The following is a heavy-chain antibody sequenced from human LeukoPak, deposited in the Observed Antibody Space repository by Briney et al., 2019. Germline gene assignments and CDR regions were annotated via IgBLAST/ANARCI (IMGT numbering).Heavy chain of an antibody. V-gene: IGHV3-48*01. CDR2: ITTTSSTT. D-gene: IGHD6-13*01. CDR1: GFTFSGYS. Sequence: GGSLRLSCAASGFTFSGYSMHWVRQAPGKGLEGISYITTTSSTTYYIDSVEGRFTIYRDNARNSLYLQMNSLRAEDTAVYYCASGPTPGVAAAADYWGQGTLVTVSS. CDR3: ASGPTPGVAAAADY. J-gene: IGHJ4*02.